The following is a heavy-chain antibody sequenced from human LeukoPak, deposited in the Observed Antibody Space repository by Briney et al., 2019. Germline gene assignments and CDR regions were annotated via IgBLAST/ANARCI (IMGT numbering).Heavy chain of an antibody. CDR1: GFTFSDHY. J-gene: IGHJ3*02. V-gene: IGHV3-72*01. D-gene: IGHD3-22*01. CDR3: ARVGDYYDSRGYSTDAFDI. CDR2: IRNRAKSYST. Sequence: PGGSLILSCAASGFTFSDHYMDWVRQAPGKGLEWVGRIRNRAKSYSTQNAPSVKDRFTISRDDSRNSLYLQMNSLKTEDTAVYFCARVGDYYDSRGYSTDAFDIWGQGTMVTVSS.